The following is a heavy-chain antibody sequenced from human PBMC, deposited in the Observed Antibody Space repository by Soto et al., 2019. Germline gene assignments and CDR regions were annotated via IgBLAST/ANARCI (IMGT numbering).Heavy chain of an antibody. V-gene: IGHV1-69*02. CDR2: IIPILGIA. CDR1: GGTFSSYT. Sequence: QVQLVQSGAEVKKPGSSVKVSCKASGGTFSSYTISWVRQAPGQGLEWIGRIIPILGIAYYAQKFQGRVTITADKSTSTAFMELSSLRSEDTAVYYCARSDGDPYYYYGMDVWGQGTTVTVSS. J-gene: IGHJ6*02. D-gene: IGHD4-17*01. CDR3: ARSDGDPYYYYGMDV.